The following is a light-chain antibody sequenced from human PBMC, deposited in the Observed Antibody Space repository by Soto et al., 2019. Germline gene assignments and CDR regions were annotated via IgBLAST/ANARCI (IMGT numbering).Light chain of an antibody. V-gene: IGKV1-5*01. Sequence: DIQMTQSPSTLSASVGDRVTITCRASQSISSWLAWYQQKTGKAPKLLIFDASSLESGTPSRFSGSGSGTDFTLTISSLQPEDFATFYCQQSYSTPWTFGQGTKV. CDR3: QQSYSTPWT. CDR1: QSISSW. J-gene: IGKJ1*01. CDR2: DAS.